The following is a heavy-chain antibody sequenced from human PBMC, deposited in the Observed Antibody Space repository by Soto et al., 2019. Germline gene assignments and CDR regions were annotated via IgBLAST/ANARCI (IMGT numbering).Heavy chain of an antibody. CDR1: GGSISSYY. V-gene: IGHV4-59*01. CDR3: ARVKPSSGYYSSWFDP. CDR2: IYYSGST. D-gene: IGHD3-22*01. J-gene: IGHJ5*02. Sequence: PSETLSLTCTVSGGSISSYYWSWIRQPPGKGLEWIGYIYYSGSTNYNPSLKSRVTISVDTSKNQFSLKLSSVTAADTAVYYCARVKPSSGYYSSWFDPWGQGTLVTVSS.